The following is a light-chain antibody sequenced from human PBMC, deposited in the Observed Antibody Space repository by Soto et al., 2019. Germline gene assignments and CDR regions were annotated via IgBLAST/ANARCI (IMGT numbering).Light chain of an antibody. CDR1: TSNIGSNI. J-gene: IGLJ3*02. CDR2: NNN. CDR3: AAWDDDLNGLV. V-gene: IGLV1-44*01. Sequence: QSVLTQPPSASGTPGQRITISCSGRTSNIGSNIVSRYHHLPGAAPKLLIYNNNQRPSGVPDRFFASKSGTSASLAISGLQPEDESHYYCAAWDDDLNGLVFGGGTKVTVL.